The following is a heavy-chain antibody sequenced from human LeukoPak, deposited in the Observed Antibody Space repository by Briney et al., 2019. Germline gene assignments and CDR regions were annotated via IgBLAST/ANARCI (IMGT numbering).Heavy chain of an antibody. J-gene: IGHJ4*02. D-gene: IGHD3-3*01. V-gene: IGHV3-23*01. CDR3: AKDRTLSSPYYDFWSGYYKDYYFDY. CDR1: GFTFSSYA. Sequence: GGSLRLSCAASGFTFSSYAMSWVRQAPGKGLEWVSAISGSGGSTYYADSVKGRFTISRDNSKNTLYLQMYSLRAEDTAVYYCAKDRTLSSPYYDFWSGYYKDYYFDYWGQGTLVTVSS. CDR2: ISGSGGST.